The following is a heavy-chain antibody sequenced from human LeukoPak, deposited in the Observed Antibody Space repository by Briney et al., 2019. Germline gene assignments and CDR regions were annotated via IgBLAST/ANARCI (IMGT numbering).Heavy chain of an antibody. V-gene: IGHV1-18*01. CDR2: ISAYNGNT. CDR1: GYTFINYG. CDR3: ARDLFSSAAGPMDY. Sequence: ASVKVSCKASGYTFINYGINWVRQAPGQGLEWMGWISAYNGNTNYVQKLQGRVTMTTDSSTSTAYMELRSLRSDDTAVYYCARDLFSSAAGPMDYWSQGTLVTVSS. D-gene: IGHD6-13*01. J-gene: IGHJ4*02.